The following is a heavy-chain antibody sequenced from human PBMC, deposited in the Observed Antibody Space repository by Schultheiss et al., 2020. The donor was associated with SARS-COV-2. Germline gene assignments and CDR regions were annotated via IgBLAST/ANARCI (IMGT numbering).Heavy chain of an antibody. V-gene: IGHV4-39*07. D-gene: IGHD3-3*01. J-gene: IGHJ4*02. Sequence: SETLSLTCTVSGGSISSSSYYWGWIRQPPGKGLEWIGSIYYSGSTYYNPSLKSRVTISVDTSKNQFSLKLSSVTAADTAVYYCARVLASIFGVVKNFDYWGQGTLVTVSS. CDR2: IYYSGST. CDR1: GGSISSSSYY. CDR3: ARVLASIFGVVKNFDY.